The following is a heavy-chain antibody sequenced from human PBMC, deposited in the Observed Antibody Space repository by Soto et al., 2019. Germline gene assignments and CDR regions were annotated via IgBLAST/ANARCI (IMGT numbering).Heavy chain of an antibody. CDR3: AKDTSGYDSSGYYEGAFDI. Sequence: PGGSLRLSCAASGFTFSSYAMSWVRQAPGKGLEWVSAISGSGGSTYYADSVKGRFTISRDNSKDTLYLQMNSLRAEDTAVYYCAKDTSGYDSSGYYEGAFDIWGQGTMVTVS. CDR2: ISGSGGST. J-gene: IGHJ3*02. D-gene: IGHD3-22*01. V-gene: IGHV3-23*01. CDR1: GFTFSSYA.